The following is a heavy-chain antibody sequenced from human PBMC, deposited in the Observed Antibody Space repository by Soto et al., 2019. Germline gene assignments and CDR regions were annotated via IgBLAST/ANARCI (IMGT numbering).Heavy chain of an antibody. Sequence: GGSLRLSCAASGFTFSNYGMHWVRQAPGKGLEWVAIIWHDGNNKYYADSVRGRFIISRDNSKNRLYLQMNSLRAEDTAVYYCAKDAYYYGSGSYPYYFDYWGQGTLVTVSS. J-gene: IGHJ4*02. D-gene: IGHD3-10*01. CDR2: IWHDGNNK. CDR3: AKDAYYYGSGSYPYYFDY. CDR1: GFTFSNYG. V-gene: IGHV3-33*06.